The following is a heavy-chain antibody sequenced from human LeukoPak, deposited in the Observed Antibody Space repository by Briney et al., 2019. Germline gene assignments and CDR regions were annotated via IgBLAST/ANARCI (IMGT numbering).Heavy chain of an antibody. J-gene: IGHJ4*02. Sequence: SETLSLTCAVSGYSISSGYHWGWIRPPPGKGLEWIGSIYHSGSTYYNPSLKSRVTISVDTSKNQFSLKLSSVTAADTAVYYCARVTSDYGDYVGPQDFDYWGQGTLVTVSS. CDR3: ARVTSDYGDYVGPQDFDY. V-gene: IGHV4-38-2*01. D-gene: IGHD4-17*01. CDR1: GYSISSGYH. CDR2: IYHSGST.